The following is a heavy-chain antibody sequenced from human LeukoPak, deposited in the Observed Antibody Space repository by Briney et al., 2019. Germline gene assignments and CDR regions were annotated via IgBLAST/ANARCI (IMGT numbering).Heavy chain of an antibody. CDR3: ARPSSTDYV. V-gene: IGHV1-2*02. CDR1: GYTFTDYY. D-gene: IGHD2-2*01. J-gene: IGHJ4*02. Sequence: APVKVSCKASGYTFTDYYYIHWVRQVPGQGLEWMGWLNPKSGDTNYAQKFQGRVTVTRDTSISTAYMELSRLRSDDTAVYYCARPSSTDYVWGQGTQVTVSS. CDR2: LNPKSGDT.